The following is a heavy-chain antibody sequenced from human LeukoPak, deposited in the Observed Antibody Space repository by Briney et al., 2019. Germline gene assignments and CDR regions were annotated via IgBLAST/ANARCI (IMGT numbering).Heavy chain of an antibody. CDR3: ARAREGYDFWSGFKAWFDP. CDR1: GGSISSSSYY. V-gene: IGHV4-39*01. D-gene: IGHD3-3*01. CDR2: IYYSGST. Sequence: SETLSLTCTVPGGSISSSSYYWGWIRQPPGKGLEWIGSIYYSGSTYYNPSLKSRVTISVDTSKNQFTLKLSSVTAADTAVYYCARAREGYDFWSGFKAWFDPWGQGTLVTVSS. J-gene: IGHJ5*02.